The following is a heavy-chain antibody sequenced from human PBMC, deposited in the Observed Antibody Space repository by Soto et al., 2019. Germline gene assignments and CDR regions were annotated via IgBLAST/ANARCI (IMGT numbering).Heavy chain of an antibody. CDR3: ASNYAYAEGYYWYGIDV. D-gene: IGHD3-16*01. CDR2: ISSYGSDT. V-gene: IGHV3-74*01. CDR1: GFTFSRYW. Sequence: EVQLVESVGGLVLPGGSLRLSCAASGFTFSRYWMHWVRQAPGKGLVWVSRISSYGSDTHYADSVKGRFTISRDNAKNTLYLQMNSLRADDTAVYYCASNYAYAEGYYWYGIDVWGQGTTVTVSS. J-gene: IGHJ6*02.